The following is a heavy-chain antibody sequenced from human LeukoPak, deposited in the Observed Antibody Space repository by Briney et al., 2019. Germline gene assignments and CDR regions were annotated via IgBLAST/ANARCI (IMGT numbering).Heavy chain of an antibody. J-gene: IGHJ5*02. CDR2: IYYSGST. D-gene: IGHD6-13*01. Sequence: SETLSLTCTVSGCSISSSSYYWGWIRQPPGKGLEWIGSIYYSGSTYYNPSLKSRVTISVDTSKNQFSLKLSSVTAADTAVYYCARQMSAAGVPNWFDPWGQGILVTVSS. V-gene: IGHV4-39*01. CDR1: GCSISSSSYY. CDR3: ARQMSAAGVPNWFDP.